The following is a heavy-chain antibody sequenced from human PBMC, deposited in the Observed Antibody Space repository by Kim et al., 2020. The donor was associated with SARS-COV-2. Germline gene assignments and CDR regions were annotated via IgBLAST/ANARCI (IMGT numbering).Heavy chain of an antibody. D-gene: IGHD6-13*01. J-gene: IGHJ6*02. V-gene: IGHV3-48*01. Sequence: GGSLRLSCAASGFTFSRYSMNWVRQAPGKGLEWVSYISSSSTIYYADSVKGRCTISRDNAKNSLYLQMNSLRAEDTAVYYCASADIAAAGYYYYGMDVWGQGTTVTVSS. CDR2: ISSSSTI. CDR1: GFTFSRYS. CDR3: ASADIAAAGYYYYGMDV.